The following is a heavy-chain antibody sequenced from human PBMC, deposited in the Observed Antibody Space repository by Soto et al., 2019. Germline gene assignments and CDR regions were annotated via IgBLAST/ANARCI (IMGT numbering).Heavy chain of an antibody. D-gene: IGHD3-16*01. CDR1: GGSISSSNW. Sequence: SETLSLTCAVSGGSISSSNWWRWVRQPPGKGLEWIGEIYHSGSTNYNPSLKSRVTISVDKSKNQFSLKLGSVTAADTAVYYCARDGGTGTYYFDYWGQGTLVTVSS. CDR2: IYHSGST. CDR3: ARDGGTGTYYFDY. J-gene: IGHJ4*02. V-gene: IGHV4-4*02.